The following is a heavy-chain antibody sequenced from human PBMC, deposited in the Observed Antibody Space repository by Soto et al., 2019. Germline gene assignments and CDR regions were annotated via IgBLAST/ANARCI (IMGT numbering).Heavy chain of an antibody. Sequence: QVQLQESGPGLVKPSETLSLTCTVSGGSISSYYWSWIRQPPGKGLEWIGYIYYSGSTNYNPSLKSRVTISVDTSKNQFSLKLSSVIAADTAVYYCARNSGYDVDYWGQGTLVTVSS. V-gene: IGHV4-59*01. CDR3: ARNSGYDVDY. CDR1: GGSISSYY. D-gene: IGHD5-12*01. CDR2: IYYSGST. J-gene: IGHJ4*02.